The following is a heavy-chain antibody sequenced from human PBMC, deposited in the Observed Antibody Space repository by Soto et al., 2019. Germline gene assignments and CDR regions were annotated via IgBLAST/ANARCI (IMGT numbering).Heavy chain of an antibody. V-gene: IGHV3-48*02. D-gene: IGHD6-19*01. Sequence: EVQLVESGGGLVQSGGSLRLSCAASGFTFSSYSMNWVRQAPGKGLEWVSDISSSISTIYYADSVKGRFAISRDNAKNTLYQQKNSQRDDDTAVYYCARDLSSGWYAFFDYWGQGTLVTVSS. CDR3: ARDLSSGWYAFFDY. CDR2: ISSSISTI. CDR1: GFTFSSYS. J-gene: IGHJ4*02.